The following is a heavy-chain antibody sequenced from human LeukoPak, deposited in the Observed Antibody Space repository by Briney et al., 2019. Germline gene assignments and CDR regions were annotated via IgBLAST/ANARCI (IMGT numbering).Heavy chain of an antibody. CDR1: GYTFTGYY. Sequence: ASVKVSCKTSGYTFTGYYMHWVRQAPGQGLEWMGIINPSGGSTSYAQKFQGRITMTRDTSTSTVYMELSSLRSGDTAVYYCAREGRYSSGYDFGGQGTLVTVSS. CDR2: INPSGGST. D-gene: IGHD6-19*01. V-gene: IGHV1-46*01. J-gene: IGHJ4*02. CDR3: AREGRYSSGYDF.